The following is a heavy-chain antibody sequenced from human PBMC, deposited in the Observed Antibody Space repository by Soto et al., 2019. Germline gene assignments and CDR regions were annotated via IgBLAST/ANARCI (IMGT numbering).Heavy chain of an antibody. V-gene: IGHV2-26*01. CDR1: GFSLSNARMG. J-gene: IGHJ4*02. CDR3: VAGYSGYDYSWEFGPAFDY. Sequence: ASGPTLVNPTETLTLTCTVSGFSLSNARMGVSWIRQPPGKALEWLAHIFSNDEKSYSTSLKSRPTISKDTSKSQVVLTMTNMDPVDTATYYCVAGYSGYDYSWEFGPAFDYWGQGTLVTVSS. D-gene: IGHD5-12*01. CDR2: IFSNDEK.